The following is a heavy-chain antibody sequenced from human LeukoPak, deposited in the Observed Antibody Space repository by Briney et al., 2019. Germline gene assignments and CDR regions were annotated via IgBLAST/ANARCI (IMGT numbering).Heavy chain of an antibody. J-gene: IGHJ4*02. CDR3: ARNRDGYNSFDY. CDR1: GGSINNGGYY. CDR2: IYYSGSS. D-gene: IGHD5-24*01. V-gene: IGHV4-31*03. Sequence: SETLSLTCTVSGGSINNGGYYWSWIRQHPGKGLEWIGYIYYSGSSYYNPSLRSRVTISVDTSKDHFSLKLSSVTAADTAVYYCARNRDGYNSFDYWGQGTMVTVSS.